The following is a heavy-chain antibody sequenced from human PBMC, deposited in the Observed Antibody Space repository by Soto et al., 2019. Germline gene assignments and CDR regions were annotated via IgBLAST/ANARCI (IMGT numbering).Heavy chain of an antibody. Sequence: SETLSLTCTVSGGSISSYYWSWIRQPPGKGLEWIGYIYYSGSTNYNPSLKSRVTISVGTSKNQISLKLSSVTAADTAVYYCARRYSSAFDIWGQGTMVTVSS. CDR3: ARRYSSAFDI. D-gene: IGHD6-13*01. V-gene: IGHV4-59*08. CDR1: GGSISSYY. J-gene: IGHJ3*02. CDR2: IYYSGST.